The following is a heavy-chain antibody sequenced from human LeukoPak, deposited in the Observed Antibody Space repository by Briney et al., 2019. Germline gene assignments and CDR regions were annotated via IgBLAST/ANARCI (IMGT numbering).Heavy chain of an antibody. CDR1: GGSISSGGYY. V-gene: IGHV4-31*03. D-gene: IGHD3-16*02. J-gene: IGHJ3*02. CDR2: IYYSGST. Sequence: SETLSLTCTVSGGSISSGGYYWSWIRQHPGKGLEWIGYIYYSGSTYYNPSLKSRVTISVDTSKNQFSLKLSSVTAADTAVYYCARDGRVMITFGGVIVPDAFDIWGQGTMVTVSS. CDR3: ARDGRVMITFGGVIVPDAFDI.